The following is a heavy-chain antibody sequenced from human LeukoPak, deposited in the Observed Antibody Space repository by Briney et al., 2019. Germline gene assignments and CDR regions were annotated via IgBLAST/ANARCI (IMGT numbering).Heavy chain of an antibody. J-gene: IGHJ3*02. CDR1: GYTFTGYY. CDR3: AKPQPGAFEI. CDR2: INTNSGAT. V-gene: IGHV1-2*02. Sequence: GASVKVSCKASGYTFTGYYAHWVRQAPGQGLEWMGWINTNSGATNYAQKFQGRVTMTRDTSISTAYMELSRLRSDDTAFYYCAKPQPGAFEIWGQGTMVTVSS. D-gene: IGHD2-2*01.